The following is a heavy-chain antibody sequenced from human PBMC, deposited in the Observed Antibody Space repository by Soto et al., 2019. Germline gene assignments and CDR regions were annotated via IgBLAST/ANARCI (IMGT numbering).Heavy chain of an antibody. Sequence: GGSLRLSCAASGFTFSSYAMHWVRQAPGKGLEWVAVISYDGSNKYYADSVKGRFTISRDNSKNTLYLQMNSLRAEDTAVYYCARGSGLYGSGSYTPLDYWGQGTLVTVSS. CDR3: ARGSGLYGSGSYTPLDY. CDR2: ISYDGSNK. CDR1: GFTFSSYA. J-gene: IGHJ4*02. D-gene: IGHD3-10*01. V-gene: IGHV3-30-3*01.